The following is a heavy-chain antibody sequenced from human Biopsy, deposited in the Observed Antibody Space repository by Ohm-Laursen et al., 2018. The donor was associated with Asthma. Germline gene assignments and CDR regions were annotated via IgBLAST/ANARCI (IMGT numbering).Heavy chain of an antibody. Sequence: SETLSLTWAVSGGSMSSSSYYWGWIRQPPGKGLEWMGRISYTGSAYPNPSLKSRVTISVDTSKNHFSLKLSSVTAADTAVYYCARHWDWGSFFDYWGQGTPVTVSS. CDR2: ISYTGSA. J-gene: IGHJ4*02. V-gene: IGHV4-39*01. CDR1: GGSMSSSSYY. CDR3: ARHWDWGSFFDY. D-gene: IGHD7-27*01.